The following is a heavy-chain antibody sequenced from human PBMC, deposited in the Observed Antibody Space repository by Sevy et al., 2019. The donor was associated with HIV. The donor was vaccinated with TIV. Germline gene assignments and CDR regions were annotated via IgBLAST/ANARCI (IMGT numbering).Heavy chain of an antibody. CDR3: ARDGVVPAAMYYFDY. D-gene: IGHD2-2*01. CDR1: GFTFSSYA. J-gene: IGHJ4*02. CDR2: IAYDGSNK. Sequence: EGSLRLSCAASGFTFSSYAMHWVRQAPGKELEWVAVIAYDGSNKYYADSVKGRFTISRDNSKNTLYLQMNSLRAEDTAVYYCARDGVVPAAMYYFDYWDQGTLVTVSS. V-gene: IGHV3-30-3*01.